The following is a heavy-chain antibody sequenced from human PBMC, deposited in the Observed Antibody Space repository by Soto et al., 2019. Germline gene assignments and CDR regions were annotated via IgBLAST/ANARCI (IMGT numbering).Heavy chain of an antibody. J-gene: IGHJ4*02. CDR2: ISYDGSNK. V-gene: IGHV3-30*18. CDR3: AKGGPGGYSYGLRRPEADY. CDR1: GFTFSSYG. Sequence: QVQLVESGGGVVQPGRSLRLSCAASGFTFSSYGMHWVRQAPGKGLEWVAVISYDGSNKYYADSVKGRFTISRDNSKNTLYLQMNSLRAEDTAVYYCAKGGPGGYSYGLRRPEADYWGQGTLVTVSS. D-gene: IGHD5-18*01.